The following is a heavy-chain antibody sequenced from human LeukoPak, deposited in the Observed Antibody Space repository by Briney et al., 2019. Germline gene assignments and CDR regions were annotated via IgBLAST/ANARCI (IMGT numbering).Heavy chain of an antibody. V-gene: IGHV3-11*01. J-gene: IGHJ5*02. CDR2: ISSSGSTI. CDR1: GFTFSDYY. CDR3: ERESTGYYGSGRGYNLFDP. D-gene: IGHD3-10*01. Sequence: PGGSLRLSCAASGFTFSDYYMSWIRQAPGKGLEWVSYISSSGSTIYYADSVKGRFTISRDNAKNSLYLQMNSLRAEDTAVYYCERESTGYYGSGRGYNLFDPWVQGTLVTVSS.